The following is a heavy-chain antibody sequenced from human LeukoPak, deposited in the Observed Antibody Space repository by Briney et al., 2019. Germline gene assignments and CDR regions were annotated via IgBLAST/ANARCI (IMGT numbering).Heavy chain of an antibody. CDR1: GFTLSDYA. D-gene: IGHD3-10*02. CDR3: AELGITMIGGV. Sequence: AGSLRLSCAASGFTLSDYAMRWVRQAPGKGLEWVSYISSSGSTIYYADSVKGRFTISRDNAKNSLYLQMNSLRAEDTAVYYCAELGITMIGGVWGKGTTVTISS. V-gene: IGHV3-11*04. CDR2: ISSSGSTI. J-gene: IGHJ6*04.